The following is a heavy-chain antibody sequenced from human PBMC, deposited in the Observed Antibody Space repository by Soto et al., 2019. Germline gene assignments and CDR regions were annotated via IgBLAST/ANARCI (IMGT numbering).Heavy chain of an antibody. CDR2: ISGSGIST. D-gene: IGHD3-9*01. J-gene: IGHJ4*02. CDR3: ARDAGITIFSFDY. Sequence: EVQLLESGGGLVQPGGSLRLSCAASEFTFSSYAMNWVRQAPGKGLEWVSAISGSGISTYYADSVKGRFTIHRDNYKNTMYMQMNSLRAEDTAVYYCARDAGITIFSFDYWGQGTLVTVSS. CDR1: EFTFSSYA. V-gene: IGHV3-23*01.